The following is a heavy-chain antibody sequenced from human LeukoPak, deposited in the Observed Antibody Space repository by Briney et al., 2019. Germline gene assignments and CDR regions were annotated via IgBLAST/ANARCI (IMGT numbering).Heavy chain of an antibody. Sequence: GGSLRLSCAASGFTFSSYAMSWVRQAPGKGLEWVSAISGGGGSTYYADCVKGRFTISRDNSKNTLYLQMNSLRAEDTAVYYCANIAVAGSFDYWGQGTLVTVSS. J-gene: IGHJ4*02. CDR2: ISGGGGST. D-gene: IGHD6-19*01. V-gene: IGHV3-23*01. CDR3: ANIAVAGSFDY. CDR1: GFTFSSYA.